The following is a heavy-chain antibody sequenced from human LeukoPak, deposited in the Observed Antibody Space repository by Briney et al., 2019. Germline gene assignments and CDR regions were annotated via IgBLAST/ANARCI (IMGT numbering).Heavy chain of an antibody. D-gene: IGHD4-11*01. V-gene: IGHV3-53*01. CDR1: GFTVSSNY. CDR2: IYAAGTTT. J-gene: IGHJ4*02. CDR3: ARTKHDYSNPFDY. Sequence: GGSLRLSCAASGFTVSSNYMTWVRQAPGKGLEWVSVIYAAGTTTYYADSVKGRFTISRDNSKNTLYLQMNSLRAEDTAVYYCARTKHDYSNPFDYRGQATLVSVSS.